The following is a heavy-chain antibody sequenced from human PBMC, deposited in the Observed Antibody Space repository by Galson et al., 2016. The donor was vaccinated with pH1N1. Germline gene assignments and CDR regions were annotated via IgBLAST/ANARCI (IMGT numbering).Heavy chain of an antibody. CDR3: ARRVYDFGVSFDH. CDR2: IHWDDDK. Sequence: PALVKPTQTLRLTCSLSGFSLTSSGMCVGWIRQFPGKAPEWLALIHWDDDKRYNLSFKNRLTLTRDNSRNGVVLTMTNMEPLDSGTYYWARRVYDFGVSFDHWGQGILVTVSS. D-gene: IGHD5/OR15-5a*01. CDR1: GFSLTSSGMC. V-gene: IGHV2-5*02. J-gene: IGHJ4*02.